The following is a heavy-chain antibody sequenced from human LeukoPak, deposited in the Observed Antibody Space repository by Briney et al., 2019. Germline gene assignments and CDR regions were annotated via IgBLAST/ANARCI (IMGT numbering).Heavy chain of an antibody. CDR1: GGSFSGYY. V-gene: IGHV4-34*01. CDR2: INHSGNT. D-gene: IGHD4-11*01. CDR3: ARDFLLQSEGLFDY. J-gene: IGHJ4*02. Sequence: SETLSLTCAVYGGSFSGYYWSWIRQPPGKGLEWIGEINHSGNTNYNPSLKSRVTISVDTSKNQFSLKLSSVTAADTAVYYCARDFLLQSEGLFDYWGQGTLVTVSS.